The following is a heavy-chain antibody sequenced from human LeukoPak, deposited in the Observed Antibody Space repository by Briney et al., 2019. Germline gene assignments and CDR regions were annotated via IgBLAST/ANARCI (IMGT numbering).Heavy chain of an antibody. D-gene: IGHD4-17*01. CDR3: ARVGARQILEY. Sequence: GGSLRLSCAASGLTVGSNYMSWVRQAPGKGLEWVSSIYSDGSTYYADSVKGRFTISRDISKNTLHLQMNSLRAEDTAVYYCARVGARQILEYWGQGTLVTVSS. V-gene: IGHV3-53*01. CDR1: GLTVGSNY. CDR2: IYSDGST. J-gene: IGHJ4*02.